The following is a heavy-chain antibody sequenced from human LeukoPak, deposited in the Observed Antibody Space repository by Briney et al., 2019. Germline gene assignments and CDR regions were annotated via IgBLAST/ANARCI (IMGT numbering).Heavy chain of an antibody. CDR3: ARHLRGEQQLSGFDY. V-gene: IGHV4-59*08. D-gene: IGHD6-13*01. CDR1: GVSISSYY. J-gene: IGHJ4*02. Sequence: SETLSLTCTVSGVSISSYYWSWIRQPPGKGREWIGYIYYSGSTKYNPSLRRRLTISADTSKNPFSMKLSSVTAADTAVYYCARHLRGEQQLSGFDYWGQGTPVPVSS. CDR2: IYYSGST.